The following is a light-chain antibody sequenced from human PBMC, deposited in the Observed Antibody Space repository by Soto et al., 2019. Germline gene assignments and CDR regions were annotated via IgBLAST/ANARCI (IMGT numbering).Light chain of an antibody. CDR1: SSDVGAYNF. J-gene: IGLJ3*02. V-gene: IGLV2-11*01. CDR3: SSYAGSHTYEV. Sequence: QSVLTQPRSVSGSPGQSVTISCTGTSSDVGAYNFVSWYQQNPGKAPKLILYDDIKRPSGVPDRFSGSKSGNTASLTISGLQTEDEAYYHCSSYAGSHTYEVFGGGTKLTVL. CDR2: DDI.